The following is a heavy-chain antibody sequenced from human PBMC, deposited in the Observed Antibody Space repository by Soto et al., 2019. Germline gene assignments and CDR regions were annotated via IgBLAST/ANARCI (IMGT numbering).Heavy chain of an antibody. D-gene: IGHD3-16*02. CDR1: GFTFDDYG. CDR2: INWNGGST. J-gene: IGHJ4*02. V-gene: IGHV3-20*01. CDR3: ARAPNLRELSLSSHLDY. Sequence: EVQLVESGGGVVRPGGSLRLSCAASGFTFDDYGMSWVRQAPGKGLEWVSGINWNGGSTGYADSVKGRFTISRDNAKNSLYLQMNSLRAEDTALYHCARAPNLRELSLSSHLDYWGQGTLVTVSS.